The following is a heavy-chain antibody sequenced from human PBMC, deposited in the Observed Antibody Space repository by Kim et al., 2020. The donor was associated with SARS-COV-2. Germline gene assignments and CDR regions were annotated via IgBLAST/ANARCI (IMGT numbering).Heavy chain of an antibody. Sequence: ASVKVSCKASGYSFTSYGITWVRQAPGQGLEWMAWISAYNGVTDYAQKYQDRVTLTTDTSTTTAYMELRGLRSDDTAVYYCARISLRCTSGRYDNWFDPWGQGTPVTVSS. D-gene: IGHD2-8*01. J-gene: IGHJ5*02. V-gene: IGHV1-18*01. CDR2: ISAYNGVT. CDR1: GYSFTSYG. CDR3: ARISLRCTSGRYDNWFDP.